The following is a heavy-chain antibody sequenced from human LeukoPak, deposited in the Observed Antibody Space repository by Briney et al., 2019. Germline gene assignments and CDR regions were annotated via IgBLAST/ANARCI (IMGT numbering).Heavy chain of an antibody. CDR2: ICGSGGST. D-gene: IGHD5-24*01. Sequence: PGGSLRLSCAASGFTFSSYGMSWVRQAPGKGLEWVSAICGSGGSTYYADPEKGLFTIPRDNANNSLYLKMNSLRAEDTAVYYCARPRGNVEMATIPFDYWGQGTLVTISS. J-gene: IGHJ4*02. V-gene: IGHV3-23*01. CDR3: ARPRGNVEMATIPFDY. CDR1: GFTFSSYG.